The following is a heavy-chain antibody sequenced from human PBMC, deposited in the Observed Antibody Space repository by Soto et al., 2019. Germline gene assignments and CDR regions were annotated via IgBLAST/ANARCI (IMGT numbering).Heavy chain of an antibody. V-gene: IGHV5-51*01. D-gene: IGHD3-3*01. J-gene: IGHJ4*02. CDR3: ARHVDYDFWSGYYVDY. Sequence: PGESLKISCKGSGYSFTSYWVGWVRQMPGKGLEWMGIIYPGDSDTRYSPSFQGQVTISADKSISTAYLQWSSLKASDTAMYYCARHVDYDFWSGYYVDYWGQGTLVTVSS. CDR1: GYSFTSYW. CDR2: IYPGDSDT.